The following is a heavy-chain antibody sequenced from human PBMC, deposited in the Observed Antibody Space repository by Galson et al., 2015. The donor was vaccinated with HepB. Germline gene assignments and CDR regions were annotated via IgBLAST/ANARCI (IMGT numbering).Heavy chain of an antibody. D-gene: IGHD3-16*01. CDR2: ISSSGDYI. CDR3: VRDPPLGTPFDY. CDR1: GFHFCRHY. V-gene: IGHV3-21*01. J-gene: IGHJ4*02. Sequence: LGLPCAASGFHFCRHYMIWVRQAPGKGLEWVSSISSSGDYIYYADSVRGRFAISRDNAKNSLLLQMNSLTADDTAVYYCVRDPPLGTPFDYWGQGSLVTVSS.